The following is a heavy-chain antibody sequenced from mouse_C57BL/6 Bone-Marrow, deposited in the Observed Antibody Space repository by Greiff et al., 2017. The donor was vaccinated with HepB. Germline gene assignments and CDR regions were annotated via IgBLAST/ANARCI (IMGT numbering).Heavy chain of an antibody. Sequence: QVQLQQPGTELVKPGASVKLSCKASGYTFTSYWMHWVKQRPGQGLEWIGNINPSNGGTNYNEKFKNKATLTVDKSSSTAYMQLSSLTSEDSAVYYCARGAFTVVATADYWGQGTSVTVSS. D-gene: IGHD1-1*01. J-gene: IGHJ4*01. V-gene: IGHV1-53*01. CDR2: INPSNGGT. CDR3: ARGAFTVVATADY. CDR1: GYTFTSYW.